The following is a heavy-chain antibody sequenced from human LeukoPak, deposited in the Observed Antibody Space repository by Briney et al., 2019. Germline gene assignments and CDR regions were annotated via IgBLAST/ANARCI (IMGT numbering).Heavy chain of an antibody. CDR2: ISGSGGST. CDR1: GFTFSSYA. D-gene: IGHD3-3*01. V-gene: IGHV3-23*01. CDR3: ARELRITIFGPKDAFDI. Sequence: GGSLRLSCAASGFTFSSYAMSWVRQAPGKGLEWVSAISGSGGSTYYADSVKGRFTISRDNSKNTLYLQMNSLRAEDTAVYYCARELRITIFGPKDAFDIWGQGTMVTVSS. J-gene: IGHJ3*02.